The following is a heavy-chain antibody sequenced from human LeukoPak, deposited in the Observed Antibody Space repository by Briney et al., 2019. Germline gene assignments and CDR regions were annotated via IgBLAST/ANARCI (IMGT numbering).Heavy chain of an antibody. CDR2: IGGGATT. Sequence: GGSLRLSCAASGLTFRNYVISWVRQAPGEGREWVSAIGGGATTYYADYVKGRFTSSRDNSKNTLYLQMNSLRAEDAAIYYCAKAGRLHAVACWIDYWGQGSLVTVS. J-gene: IGHJ4*02. CDR3: AKAGRLHAVACWIDY. CDR1: GLTFRNYV. V-gene: IGHV3-23*01. D-gene: IGHD6-19*01.